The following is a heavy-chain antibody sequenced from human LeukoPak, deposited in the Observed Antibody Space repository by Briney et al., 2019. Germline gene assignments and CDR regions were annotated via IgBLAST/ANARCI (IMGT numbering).Heavy chain of an antibody. CDR1: GYTFTCYY. CDR2: INPNSGGT. V-gene: IGHV1-2*02. CDR3: ARDPGFNYCGGDCPTPFDP. D-gene: IGHD2-21*01. Sequence: ASVKVSCKASGYTFTCYYMHWVRQAPGQGLEWMGWINPNSGGTNYAQKFQGRVTMTRDTSISTAYMELSRLRSDDTAVYYCARDPGFNYCGGDCPTPFDPWGQGTLVTVSS. J-gene: IGHJ5*02.